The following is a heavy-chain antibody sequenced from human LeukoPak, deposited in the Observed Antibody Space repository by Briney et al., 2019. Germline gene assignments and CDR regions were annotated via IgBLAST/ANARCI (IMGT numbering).Heavy chain of an antibody. CDR2: IKKDGSEK. Sequence: GGSLRLSCAASGFTFSSHRMSWVRQAPGKGLEWVANIKKDGSEKYYVDSVKGRFTISRDNAKTSLYLQMNSLRAEDTAIYYCATYRQVLLPFESWGQGTLVTVSS. J-gene: IGHJ4*02. CDR3: ATYRQVLLPFES. V-gene: IGHV3-7*03. CDR1: GFTFSSHR. D-gene: IGHD2-8*02.